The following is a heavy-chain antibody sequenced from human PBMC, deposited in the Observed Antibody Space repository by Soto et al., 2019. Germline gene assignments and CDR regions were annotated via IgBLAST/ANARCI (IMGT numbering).Heavy chain of an antibody. D-gene: IGHD6-19*01. V-gene: IGHV3-33*01. CDR2: IWYDGSNE. CDR1: GFIFSDFG. CDR3: XRDDIPGIAVATYGMDV. Sequence: GGSLRLSCAASGFIFSDFGMHWVRQAPGKGLEWVAVIWYDGSNEHYADSVKGRFTISKDNSKNTLYLQMNSLRAEDTAVYYCXRDDIPGIAVATYGMDVWGPGTTVTVSS. J-gene: IGHJ6*02.